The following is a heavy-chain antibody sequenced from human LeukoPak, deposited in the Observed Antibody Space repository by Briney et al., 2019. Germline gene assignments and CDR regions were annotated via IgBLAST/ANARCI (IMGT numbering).Heavy chain of an antibody. Sequence: ASVKVSCKASGYTFTSHGISWVRQAPGQGLEWMGWISAYNGNTNYAQKLQRSVTMTTDTSTSTAYMELRSLRADDTAVYCCGRVRGKHPGGYEFDYWGQGTLVTVSS. CDR2: ISAYNGNT. CDR3: GRVRGKHPGGYEFDY. CDR1: GYTFTSHG. D-gene: IGHD5-12*01. J-gene: IGHJ4*02. V-gene: IGHV1-18*01.